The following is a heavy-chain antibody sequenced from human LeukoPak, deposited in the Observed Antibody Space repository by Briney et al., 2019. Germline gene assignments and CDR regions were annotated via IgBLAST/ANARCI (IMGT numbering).Heavy chain of an antibody. CDR2: IYYSGSA. CDR1: GDSISSSSYY. CDR3: ARTRKEGEQLVWGGPYYYYYMDV. J-gene: IGHJ6*03. Sequence: PSETLSLTCTVSGDSISSSSYYWGWIRQPPGKGLEWIGSIYYSGSAYYNPSLKSRVTISVDTSKNQFSLKLSSVTAADTAVYYCARTRKEGEQLVWGGPYYYYYMDVWGKGTTVTVSS. D-gene: IGHD6-6*01. V-gene: IGHV4-39*07.